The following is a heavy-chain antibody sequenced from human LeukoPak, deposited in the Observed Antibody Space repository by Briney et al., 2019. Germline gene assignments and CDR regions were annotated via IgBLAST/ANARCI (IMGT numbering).Heavy chain of an antibody. CDR2: INWNGGST. CDR3: ASFPPYMVRTDAFDI. Sequence: GGSLRLSCAASGFTFDDYGMSWVRQAPGKGLEWVSGINWNGGSTGYADSVKGRFTISRDNAKNSLYLQMNSLRAEDTAVYYCASFPPYMVRTDAFDIWGQGTMVTVSS. J-gene: IGHJ3*02. V-gene: IGHV3-20*04. CDR1: GFTFDDYG. D-gene: IGHD3-10*01.